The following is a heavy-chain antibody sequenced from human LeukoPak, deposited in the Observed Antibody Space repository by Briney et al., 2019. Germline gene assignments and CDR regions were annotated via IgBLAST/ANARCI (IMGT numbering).Heavy chain of an antibody. D-gene: IGHD6-6*01. J-gene: IGHJ3*02. V-gene: IGHV1-2*02. CDR2: INPNSGGT. CDR3: ASRPRKYSSSSSAFDI. Sequence: ASVKVSCKASGYTFTGYYMHWVRQAPGQGLEWMGWINPNSGGTNYAQKFQGRVTMTGDTSISTAYMELSRLRSDDTAVYYCASRPRKYSSSSSAFDIWGQGTMVTVSS. CDR1: GYTFTGYY.